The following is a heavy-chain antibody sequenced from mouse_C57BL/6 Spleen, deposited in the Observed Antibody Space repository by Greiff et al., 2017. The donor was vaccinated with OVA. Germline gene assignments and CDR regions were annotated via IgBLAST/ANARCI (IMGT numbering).Heavy chain of an antibody. Sequence: VQRVESGPELVKPGASVKISCKASGYAFSSSWMNWVKQRPGKGLEWIGRIYPGDGDTNYNGKFKGKATLTADKSSSTAYMQLSSLTSEDSAVYFCASYSNYWYFDVWGTGTTVTVSS. J-gene: IGHJ1*03. CDR1: GYAFSSSW. CDR2: IYPGDGDT. CDR3: ASYSNYWYFDV. V-gene: IGHV1-82*01. D-gene: IGHD2-5*01.